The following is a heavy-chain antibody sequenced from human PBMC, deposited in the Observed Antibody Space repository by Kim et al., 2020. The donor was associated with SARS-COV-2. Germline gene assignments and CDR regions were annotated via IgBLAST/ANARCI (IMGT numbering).Heavy chain of an antibody. D-gene: IGHD6-13*01. V-gene: IGHV4-39*07. CDR2: IYYSGST. CDR3: ARVWQLVRSFDY. Sequence: SETLSLTCTVSGGSISSSSYYWGWIRQPPGKGLEWIGSIYYSGSTYYNPSLKSRVTISVDTSKNQFSLKLSSVTAADTAVYYCARVWQLVRSFDYWGQGTLVTVS. CDR1: GGSISSSSYY. J-gene: IGHJ4*02.